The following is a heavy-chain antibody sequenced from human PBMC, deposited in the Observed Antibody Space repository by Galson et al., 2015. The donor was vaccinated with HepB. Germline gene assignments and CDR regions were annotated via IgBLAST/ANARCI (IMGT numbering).Heavy chain of an antibody. CDR3: AKGMDYYDSSGHPQYYYGMDV. D-gene: IGHD3-22*01. CDR1: GFTFSSYG. CDR2: ISYDGDNK. Sequence: SLRLSCAASGFTFSSYGMHWVRQAPGKGLEWVAVISYDGDNKYYADSVKGRFTISRDNSKNTMYMQMNSLRADDTAVYYCAKGMDYYDSSGHPQYYYGMDVWGQGTTVTVSS. J-gene: IGHJ6*02. V-gene: IGHV3-30*18.